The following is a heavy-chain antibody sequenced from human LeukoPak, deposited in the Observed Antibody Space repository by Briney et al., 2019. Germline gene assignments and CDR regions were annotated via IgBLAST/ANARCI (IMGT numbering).Heavy chain of an antibody. CDR2: INHSGST. V-gene: IGHV4-34*01. D-gene: IGHD1-26*01. Sequence: SETLSLTCAVYGGSFSGYYWSWIRQPPGKGLEWIGEINHSGSTNYNPSLKSRVTISVDTSKNQFSLNLSSVTAADTAVYYCARRPSGGTNWFDPWGQGSLVTVPS. J-gene: IGHJ5*02. CDR1: GGSFSGYY. CDR3: ARRPSGGTNWFDP.